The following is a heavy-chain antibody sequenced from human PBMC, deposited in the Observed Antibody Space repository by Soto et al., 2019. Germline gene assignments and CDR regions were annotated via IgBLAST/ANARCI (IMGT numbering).Heavy chain of an antibody. CDR1: GGSISSGGYY. CDR2: IYYSGST. V-gene: IGHV4-31*03. Sequence: SETLSLTCTVSGGSISSGGYYWSWIRQHPGKGLEWIGYIYYSGSTYYNPSLKSRVTISVDTSKNQFSLKLSSVTAADTAVYYCARAQYSSGDYFDYWGQGTLVTVSS. D-gene: IGHD6-19*01. J-gene: IGHJ4*02. CDR3: ARAQYSSGDYFDY.